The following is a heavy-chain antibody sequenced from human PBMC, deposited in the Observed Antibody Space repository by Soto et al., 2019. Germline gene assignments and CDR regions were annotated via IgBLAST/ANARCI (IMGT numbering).Heavy chain of an antibody. CDR2: TYYRSKWYN. V-gene: IGHV6-1*01. D-gene: IGHD6-19*01. CDR3: ARDGGPYSSSIWVDRGKTFDY. J-gene: IGHJ4*02. Sequence: SPTLSLPCAISGDSVSSNSAAWNWIRQSPSRGLEWLGRTYYRSKWYNDYAVSVKSRITINPDTSKNQFSLQLNSVTPEDTAVYYCARDGGPYSSSIWVDRGKTFDYWGQGTLVTVSS. CDR1: GDSVSSNSAA.